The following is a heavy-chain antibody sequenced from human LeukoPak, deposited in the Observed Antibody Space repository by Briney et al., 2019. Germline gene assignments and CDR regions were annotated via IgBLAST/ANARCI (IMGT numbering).Heavy chain of an antibody. V-gene: IGHV3-11*01. CDR1: GFSFSDYY. D-gene: IGHD1-1*01. Sequence: GSLRLSCAASGFSFSDYYMSWVRQAPGKGLEWISYISNSGSTIFYADSVKGRFTVSRDNAKNSLFLQMNSLRAEDTAVYYCARDQDEDRAGTTYDWWGQGTLVTVSS. CDR3: ARDQDEDRAGTTYDW. J-gene: IGHJ4*02. CDR2: ISNSGSTI.